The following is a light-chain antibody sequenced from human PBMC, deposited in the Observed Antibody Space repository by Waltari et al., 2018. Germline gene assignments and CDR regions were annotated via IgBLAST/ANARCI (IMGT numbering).Light chain of an antibody. Sequence: SYVLTQPPSVSVAPGKTDSITCGGNDIGSKSVYWYQQKPGQAPVLVIYYDSDRPSGIPERFSGSNSGNTATLTISRVEAGDEADYYCQVWDSSSGHRVFGGGTKLTVL. J-gene: IGLJ3*02. CDR1: DIGSKS. CDR3: QVWDSSSGHRV. V-gene: IGLV3-21*04. CDR2: YDS.